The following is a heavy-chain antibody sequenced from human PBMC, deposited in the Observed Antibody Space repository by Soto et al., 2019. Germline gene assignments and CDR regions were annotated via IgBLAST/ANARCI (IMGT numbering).Heavy chain of an antibody. V-gene: IGHV3-33*01. CDR1: GFTFSTYG. Sequence: PGGSLRLSCAASGFTFSTYGMHWVRQAPGKGLEWVAIIWYDGSNKYYADSVKGRFTISRDDSKNTLYLQMNSLRVEDTAVYFCARDAISYDGGWYPRGFDPWGQGTLVTVSS. D-gene: IGHD6-19*01. J-gene: IGHJ5*02. CDR3: ARDAISYDGGWYPRGFDP. CDR2: IWYDGSNK.